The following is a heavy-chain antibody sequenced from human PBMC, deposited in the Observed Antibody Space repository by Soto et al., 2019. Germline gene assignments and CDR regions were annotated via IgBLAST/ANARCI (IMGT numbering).Heavy chain of an antibody. CDR3: AKDVDTAMAGFDY. D-gene: IGHD5-18*01. CDR2: ISYDGSNK. V-gene: IGHV3-30*18. CDR1: GFTFSSYG. J-gene: IGHJ4*02. Sequence: QVQLVESGGGVVHPGRSLRLSCAASGFTFSSYGMHWVRQAPGKGLEWVAVISYDGSNKYYADSVKGRFTISRDNSKNTLYLQMNSLRAEDTAVYYCAKDVDTAMAGFDYWGQGTLVTVSS.